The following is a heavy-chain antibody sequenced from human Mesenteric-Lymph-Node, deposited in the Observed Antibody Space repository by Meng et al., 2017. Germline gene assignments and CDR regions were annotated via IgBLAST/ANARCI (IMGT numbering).Heavy chain of an antibody. CDR3: ARGKINIAVAGSAAFDY. Sequence: GSLRLSCTVSGGSISRYYWSWIRQSAGKGLEWIGRIYTSGTTNYNPSLKSRVSMSVDTSKNQFSLRLSSVSAADTAVYYCARGKINIAVAGSAAFDYWGQGTLVTVSS. J-gene: IGHJ4*02. D-gene: IGHD6-19*01. CDR2: IYTSGTT. CDR1: GGSISRYY. V-gene: IGHV4-4*07.